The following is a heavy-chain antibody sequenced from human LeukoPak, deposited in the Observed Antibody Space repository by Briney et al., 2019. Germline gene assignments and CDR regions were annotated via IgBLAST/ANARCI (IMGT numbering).Heavy chain of an antibody. CDR3: ARTIRGAGIPLA. CDR2: IYSSGST. D-gene: IGHD6-19*01. CDR1: GVSISNYY. J-gene: IGHJ5*02. Sequence: SETLSLTCTLSGVSISNYYWNWIRQPAGKGLEWIGRIYSSGSTNYNPSLKSRVTMSVDTSKNQFSLKLSSVTAADKAVYYCARTIRGAGIPLAWGQGTLVTVSS. V-gene: IGHV4-4*07.